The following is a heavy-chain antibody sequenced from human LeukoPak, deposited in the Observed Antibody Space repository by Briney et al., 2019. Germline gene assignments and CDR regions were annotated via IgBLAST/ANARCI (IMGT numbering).Heavy chain of an antibody. CDR3: ARGFCTGGTCYSGDY. Sequence: GGSLRLSCAASGFTFSDHYMDWVRQAPGKGLEWVGRTRNKAHSYTTEYAASVKGRFTISRDGSKNSLYLQMSSLKTEETAGYYCARGFCTGGTCYSGDYWGQGTLVPVSS. CDR1: GFTFSDHY. D-gene: IGHD2-15*01. J-gene: IGHJ4*02. CDR2: TRNKAHSYTT. V-gene: IGHV3-72*01.